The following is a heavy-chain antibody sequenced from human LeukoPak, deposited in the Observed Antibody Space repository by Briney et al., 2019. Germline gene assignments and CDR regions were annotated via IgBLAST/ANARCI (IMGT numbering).Heavy chain of an antibody. D-gene: IGHD3-9*01. CDR2: IKSKTDGGTT. CDR3: TTLYDILTYYFDY. CDR1: GFTFGNAW. Sequence: GGSLRLSCAASGFTFGNAWMSWVRQAPGKGLEWVGRIKSKTDGGTTDYAAPVKGRFTISRDDSKNTLYLQMNSLKTEDTAVYYCTTLYDILTYYFDYWGQGTLVTVSS. J-gene: IGHJ4*02. V-gene: IGHV3-15*01.